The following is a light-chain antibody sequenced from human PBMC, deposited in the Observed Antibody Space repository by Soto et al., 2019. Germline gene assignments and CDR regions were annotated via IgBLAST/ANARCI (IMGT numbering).Light chain of an antibody. Sequence: QSVLTQPPSVSGSPGQSVTISCSGTSGDVGGYDYVSWYQQHPGTALKLGIYEVSERPSAVPDRFSGSKSGNTASLTVSGLQADEEADYYCSSYAGNNIVVFGGGTKVTVL. CDR1: SGDVGGYDY. CDR2: EVS. CDR3: SSYAGNNIVV. V-gene: IGLV2-8*01. J-gene: IGLJ2*01.